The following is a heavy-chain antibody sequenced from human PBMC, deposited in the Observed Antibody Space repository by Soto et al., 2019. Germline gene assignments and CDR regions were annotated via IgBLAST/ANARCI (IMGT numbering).Heavy chain of an antibody. Sequence: EVQVLASGGGLVQPGGSLRLSCAASGFTFSSYAMGWVRQAPGTGLEWVSSISESGNSAYYADSVKGRFTISRDNSKDTLFLQMNSLRAEDTAVYYCAKDNRGSGSCGWFDPWGQGTLVTVSS. CDR2: ISESGNSA. CDR3: AKDNRGSGSCGWFDP. CDR1: GFTFSSYA. V-gene: IGHV3-23*01. J-gene: IGHJ5*02. D-gene: IGHD3-10*01.